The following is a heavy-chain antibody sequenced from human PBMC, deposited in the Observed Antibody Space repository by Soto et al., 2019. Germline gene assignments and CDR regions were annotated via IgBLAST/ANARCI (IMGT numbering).Heavy chain of an antibody. V-gene: IGHV3-11*06. CDR2: ISSSNSYT. Sequence: GGSLRLSCAASGFTFSDYYMSWIRQAPVKGLEWVSYISSSNSYTNYADSVKGRFTISRDNAKNSLYLQMNSLRAEDTAVYYCARDASWPLSSSWSLVVFDIWGQGTMVTVSS. D-gene: IGHD6-13*01. J-gene: IGHJ3*02. CDR3: ARDASWPLSSSWSLVVFDI. CDR1: GFTFSDYY.